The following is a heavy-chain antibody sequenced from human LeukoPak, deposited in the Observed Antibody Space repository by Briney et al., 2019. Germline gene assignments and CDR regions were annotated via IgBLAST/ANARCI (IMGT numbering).Heavy chain of an antibody. D-gene: IGHD2-2*01. CDR1: GGTFSSYA. J-gene: IGHJ5*02. Sequence: ASVKVSCKASGGTFSSYAISWVRQAPGQGLEWMGGIIPIFGTANYAQKFQGRVMITTDESTSTAYMELSSLRSEDTAVYYCARGHCSSTSCYEGLDWFDPWGQGTLVTVSS. V-gene: IGHV1-69*05. CDR3: ARGHCSSTSCYEGLDWFDP. CDR2: IIPIFGTA.